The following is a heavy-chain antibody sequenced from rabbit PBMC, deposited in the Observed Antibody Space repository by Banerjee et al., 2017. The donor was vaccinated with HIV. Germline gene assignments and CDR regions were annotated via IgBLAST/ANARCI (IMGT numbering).Heavy chain of an antibody. CDR3: AREAYAGYITYDYANPFL. J-gene: IGHJ4*01. CDR1: GFSFSSSYY. V-gene: IGHV1S40*01. CDR2: IYAGSSGSA. D-gene: IGHD7-1*01. Sequence: QSLEESGGDLVKPGASLTLTCTASGFSFSSSYYMCWVRQAPGKGLGWIACIYAGSSGSACYASWAKGRFTISKTSSTTVTLQMTSLTAADTATYFCAREAYAGYITYDYANPFLWGPGTLVTVS.